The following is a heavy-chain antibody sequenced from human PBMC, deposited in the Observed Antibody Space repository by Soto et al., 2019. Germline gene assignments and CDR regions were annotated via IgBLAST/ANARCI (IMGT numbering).Heavy chain of an antibody. V-gene: IGHV3-23*01. Sequence: GGSLRLSCAASGFTFSSYAVSWVRQAPGKGLEWVSAISGSGGSTYYADSVKGRFTISRDNSKNTLYLQMNSLRAEDTAVYYCAKYAAFGELLHGFDYWGQGTLVTVSS. D-gene: IGHD3-10*01. J-gene: IGHJ4*02. CDR3: AKYAAFGELLHGFDY. CDR1: GFTFSSYA. CDR2: ISGSGGST.